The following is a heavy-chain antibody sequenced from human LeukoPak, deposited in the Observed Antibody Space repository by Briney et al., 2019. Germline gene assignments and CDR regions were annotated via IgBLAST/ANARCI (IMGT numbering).Heavy chain of an antibody. D-gene: IGHD6-13*01. CDR1: GYTFTTYA. J-gene: IGHJ3*02. V-gene: IGHV1-3*01. CDR3: ARGPPDSYSSSWYGAFDI. CDR2: INAGNGNT. Sequence: ASVKVSCKASGYTFTTYAMHWVRQAPGQRLEWMGWINAGNGNTKYSQKFQTRVTITRDTSASTAYMELSSLRSDDTAVYYCARGPPDSYSSSWYGAFDIWGQGTMVTVSS.